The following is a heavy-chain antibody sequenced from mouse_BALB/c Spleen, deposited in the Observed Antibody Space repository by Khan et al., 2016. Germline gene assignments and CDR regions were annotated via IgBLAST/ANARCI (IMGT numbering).Heavy chain of an antibody. V-gene: IGHV1-15*01. CDR1: GYTFPDYE. D-gene: IGHD2-1*01. CDR2: VDPETGGT. Sequence: QVQLQQSGAELVRPGASVTLSCKASGYTFPDYEMHWVKQTPVHGLEWIGAVDPETGGTAYNQKFKGQATLTAGRSSSTAYMELRSLATEASAVYYCTRKVIFYGNYDFDYWGQGTTLTVSA. J-gene: IGHJ2*01. CDR3: TRKVIFYGNYDFDY.